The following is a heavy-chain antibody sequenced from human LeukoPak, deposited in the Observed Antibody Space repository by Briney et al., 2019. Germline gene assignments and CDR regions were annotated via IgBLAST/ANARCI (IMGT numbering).Heavy chain of an antibody. CDR3: AEDRGYMIVVVLYDY. CDR2: ISGSGGST. J-gene: IGHJ4*02. V-gene: IGHV3-23*01. CDR1: GFTFSSYG. Sequence: GGSLRLSCAASGFTFSSYGMSWVRQAPGKGLEWVSAISGSGGSTYYADSVKGRFTISRDNSKNTLYLQMNSLRAEDTAVYYCAEDRGYMIVVVLYDYWGQGTLVTVSS. D-gene: IGHD3-22*01.